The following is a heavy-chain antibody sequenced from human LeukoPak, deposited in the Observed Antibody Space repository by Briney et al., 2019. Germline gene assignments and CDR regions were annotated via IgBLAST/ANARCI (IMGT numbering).Heavy chain of an antibody. CDR2: INPNSGGT. Sequence: ASVKVSCKASGYTFTGYNIHWVRQAPGQGLECMGWINPNSGGTNYAQKFQGRVTMTRDTSINTAYMEVSRLRSDDTAVYYCARDRLAAAGSGGWGQGTLVTVFS. CDR1: GYTFTGYN. J-gene: IGHJ4*02. D-gene: IGHD6-13*01. CDR3: ARDRLAAAGSGG. V-gene: IGHV1-2*02.